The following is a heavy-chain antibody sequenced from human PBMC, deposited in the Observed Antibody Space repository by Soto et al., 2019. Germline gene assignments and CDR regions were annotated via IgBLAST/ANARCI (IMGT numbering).Heavy chain of an antibody. J-gene: IGHJ6*02. Sequence: QVQLVDSGGDLVKPGGSLRLSCVASGFTFSDYYMSWIRQAPGKGLEWLSYISTSGTYTNYADSVKGRFTISRDNAKNSVYLQMNSLRAEDTAVYYCAKYYYKYYGVDVWGQGTTVTVSS. CDR1: GFTFSDYY. CDR2: ISTSGTYT. D-gene: IGHD3-10*01. V-gene: IGHV3-11*05. CDR3: AKYYYKYYGVDV.